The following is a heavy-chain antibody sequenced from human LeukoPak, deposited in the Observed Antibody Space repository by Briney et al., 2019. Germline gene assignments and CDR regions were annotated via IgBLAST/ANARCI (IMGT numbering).Heavy chain of an antibody. CDR3: ARGGSSGYFAFDI. Sequence: SETLSLTCTVSGGSVSSGTYYWSWIRQPPGKGLEWIGYIYYSGSTNYNPSLKSRVTISVDTSKNQFSLKLSSVTAADTAVYYCARGGSSGYFAFDIWGQGTMVTVSS. J-gene: IGHJ3*02. V-gene: IGHV4-61*01. CDR2: IYYSGST. D-gene: IGHD3-22*01. CDR1: GGSVSSGTYY.